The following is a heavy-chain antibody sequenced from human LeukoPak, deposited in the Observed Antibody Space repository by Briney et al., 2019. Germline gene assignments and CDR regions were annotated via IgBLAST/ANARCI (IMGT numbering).Heavy chain of an antibody. CDR3: ARSRLTSFDY. J-gene: IGHJ4*02. CDR1: GFSFNAHS. CDR2: ISSTLYST. V-gene: IGHV3-48*01. Sequence: GGSLRLSCAASGFSFNAHSMNWVRQAPGKGLEWISYISSTLYSTFYTDSVKGRFTISRDNAKNSLFLQMNGLRAEDTAVYYCARSRLTSFDYWGQGTLVAVSS.